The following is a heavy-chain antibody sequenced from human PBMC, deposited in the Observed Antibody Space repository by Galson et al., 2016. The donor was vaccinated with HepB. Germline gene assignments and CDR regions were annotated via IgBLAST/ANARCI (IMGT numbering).Heavy chain of an antibody. J-gene: IGHJ4*02. CDR1: GFLVTSNY. V-gene: IGHV3-66*01. Sequence: SLRLSCAASGFLVTSNYMMWVRQAPGKGLDWVSVIYSAGTTYYADSVKDRFTISRDHSKNTLFLQMNDLTAEDTAMYYCARDSRSGDFWRFDFWGQGVQVTVSS. CDR2: IYSAGTT. CDR3: ARDSRSGDFWRFDF. D-gene: IGHD3-3*01.